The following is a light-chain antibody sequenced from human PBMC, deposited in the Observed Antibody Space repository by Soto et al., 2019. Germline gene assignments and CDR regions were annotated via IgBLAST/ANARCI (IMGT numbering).Light chain of an antibody. CDR3: QQFNSYLT. Sequence: AIQLTQSPSSLSASVGDRVTITCRASQGISSALAWYQQKPGKAPKLLIYDASSLESGVPSRFSGSGSGTDFTLTLSSLQPEDFATYYCQQFNSYLTFGPGTKVDIK. J-gene: IGKJ3*01. CDR2: DAS. V-gene: IGKV1-13*02. CDR1: QGISSA.